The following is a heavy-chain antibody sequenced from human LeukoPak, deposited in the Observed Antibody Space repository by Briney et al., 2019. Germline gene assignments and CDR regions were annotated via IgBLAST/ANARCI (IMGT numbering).Heavy chain of an antibody. Sequence: GASVTVSCKASGYTFTSYGISWVRQAPGQGLEWMGWISAYNGNTNYAQKLQGRVTITADESTSTAYMELSSLRSEDTAVYYCARGRPGSGGSCFDYWGQGTLVTVSS. D-gene: IGHD2-15*01. V-gene: IGHV1-18*01. CDR1: GYTFTSYG. J-gene: IGHJ4*02. CDR3: ARGRPGSGGSCFDY. CDR2: ISAYNGNT.